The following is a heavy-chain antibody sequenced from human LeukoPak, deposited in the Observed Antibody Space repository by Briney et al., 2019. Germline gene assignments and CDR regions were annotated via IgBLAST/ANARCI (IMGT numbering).Heavy chain of an antibody. CDR2: ISAYNGNT. J-gene: IGHJ6*02. CDR1: GYTFTSYS. D-gene: IGHD3-9*01. CDR3: ARGPKDYDILTGYFWSSADPGELMDV. Sequence: ASVKVSCKASGYTFTSYSISWVRQAPGQGLEWMGWISAYNGNTNYAQKLQGRVTMTTDTSTSTAYMELRSLRSDDTAVYYCARGPKDYDILTGYFWSSADPGELMDVWGQGTTVTVSS. V-gene: IGHV1-18*01.